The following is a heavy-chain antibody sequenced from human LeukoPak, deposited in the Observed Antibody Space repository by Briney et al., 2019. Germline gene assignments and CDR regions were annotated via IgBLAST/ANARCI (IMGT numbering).Heavy chain of an antibody. CDR1: GVTFSNDW. V-gene: IGHV3-7*05. Sequence: GGSLRLSCAASGVTFSNDWMSWVRQAPGKGLEWVANIKQDGSESKYVDSVKGRFTISRDNAKNTLYLQMNSLRAEDTALYYCARDQDEYSSGWYGVFDFWGQGSLVTVSS. D-gene: IGHD6-19*01. J-gene: IGHJ4*02. CDR3: ARDQDEYSSGWYGVFDF. CDR2: IKQDGSES.